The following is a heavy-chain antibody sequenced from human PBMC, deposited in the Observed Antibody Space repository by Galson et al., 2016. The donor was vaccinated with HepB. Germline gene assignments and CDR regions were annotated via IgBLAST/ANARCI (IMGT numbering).Heavy chain of an antibody. CDR1: GFRFSSYA. CDR2: IPYDGSNK. D-gene: IGHD3-10*01. J-gene: IGHJ4*02. V-gene: IGHV3-30*18. CDR3: AKDGLYYGSGSYGSVDY. Sequence: SLRLACAASGFRFSSYAMHRVRQAPGKGLEWVAVIPYDGSNKYYTDSVKGRFTISRDNSKNTLYLQMNSLRAEDRAVYYCAKDGLYYGSGSYGSVDYWGQGTLVTVSS.